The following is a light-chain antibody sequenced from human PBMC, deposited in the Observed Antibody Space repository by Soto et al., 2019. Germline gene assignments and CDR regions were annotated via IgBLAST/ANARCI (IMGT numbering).Light chain of an antibody. J-gene: IGKJ1*01. CDR2: DAS. CDR1: QNIRNG. Sequence: DIQMTQSPSTLSASVGDRVTITCRASQNIRNGVAWYQQKPGKAPNLLIYDASSLQSGVPSRFSGSGSGTDFTLTISILQSDDFATYYCQQYSDYKSFGQGTKVEVK. CDR3: QQYSDYKS. V-gene: IGKV1-5*01.